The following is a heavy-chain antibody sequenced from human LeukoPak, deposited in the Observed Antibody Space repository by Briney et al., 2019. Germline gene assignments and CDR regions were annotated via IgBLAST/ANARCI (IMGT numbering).Heavy chain of an antibody. Sequence: GGSLRLSCAASGFTFSSYGMHWVRKAPGKGLEWVAFIRYDGSNKYYADSVKSRFTISRDNSKNTLYLQMNSLRAEDTAVYYCAKSGGGYSSGWFYWGQGTLVTVSS. CDR1: GFTFSSYG. CDR3: AKSGGGYSSGWFY. CDR2: IRYDGSNK. D-gene: IGHD6-19*01. J-gene: IGHJ4*02. V-gene: IGHV3-30*02.